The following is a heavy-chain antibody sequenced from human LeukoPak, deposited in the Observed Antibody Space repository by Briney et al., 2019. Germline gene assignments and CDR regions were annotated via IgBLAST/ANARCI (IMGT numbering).Heavy chain of an antibody. J-gene: IGHJ4*02. V-gene: IGHV4-34*01. CDR2: INHSGST. Sequence: SETLSLTCAVYGGSFSGYYWSWIRQPPGKGLEWIGEINHSGSTNYNPSLKSRVTISVDTSKNQFSLKLSSVTAADTAVYYCARGGDYGGSYCFDYWGQGTLVTVSS. CDR3: ARGGDYGGSYCFDY. D-gene: IGHD4-23*01. CDR1: GGSFSGYY.